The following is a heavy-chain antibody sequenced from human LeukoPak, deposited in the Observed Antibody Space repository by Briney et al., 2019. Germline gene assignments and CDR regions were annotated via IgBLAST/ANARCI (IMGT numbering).Heavy chain of an antibody. J-gene: IGHJ4*02. CDR1: GGTFSSYA. CDR3: ARVARTRYSSGWLSDDY. D-gene: IGHD6-19*01. CDR2: IIPIFGTA. V-gene: IGHV1-69*05. Sequence: ASVKVSCKASGGTFSSYAISWVRQAPGQGLEWMGGIIPIFGTANYAQKFQGRVTITTDESTSTAYMELSSLRSDDTAVYYCARVARTRYSSGWLSDDYWGQGTLVTVSS.